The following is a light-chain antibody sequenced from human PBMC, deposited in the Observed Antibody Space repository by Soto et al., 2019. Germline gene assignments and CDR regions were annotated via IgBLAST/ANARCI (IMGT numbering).Light chain of an antibody. CDR3: TSSTSGSLYV. CDR1: SNDVGGYNH. J-gene: IGLJ1*01. CDR2: NVS. Sequence: QAVLTQPASMSGSPGQSITISCTGTSNDVGGYNHVSWYQQYPGKVPKLLIYNVSNRPSGVSDRFSGSKSGNTASLTISGLQAEDESDYFCTSSTSGSLYVFGSGTKVTVL. V-gene: IGLV2-14*01.